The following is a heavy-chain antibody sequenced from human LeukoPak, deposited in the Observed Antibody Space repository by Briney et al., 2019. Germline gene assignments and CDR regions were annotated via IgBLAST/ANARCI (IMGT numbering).Heavy chain of an antibody. J-gene: IGHJ4*02. V-gene: IGHV1-18*01. CDR3: ARVRGYYDSSGPRDY. CDR2: ISAYNGNT. Sequence: ASVKVSCKASGYTFTSYGISWVRQAPGQGLEWMGWISAYNGNTNYAQKLQGRVTMTTDKSTSTAYMELRSLRSDDTALYYCARVRGYYDSSGPRDYWGQETLVSVSS. D-gene: IGHD3-22*01. CDR1: GYTFTSYG.